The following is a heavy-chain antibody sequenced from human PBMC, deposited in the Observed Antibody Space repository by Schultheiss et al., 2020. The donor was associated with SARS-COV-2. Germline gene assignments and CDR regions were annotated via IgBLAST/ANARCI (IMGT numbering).Heavy chain of an antibody. Sequence: GGSLRLSCAASGFSFSDYYMKWVSQAPGKGLEWVSGIGAAGDTYYPGSVKGRFTISRDNAKNSLYLQMNSLRVEDTAIYYCARDRLTYSSMHHFEYWGQGTLVTVSS. CDR3: ARDRLTYSSMHHFEY. CDR2: IGAAGDT. CDR1: GFSFSDYY. V-gene: IGHV3-69-1*01. J-gene: IGHJ4*02. D-gene: IGHD5-18*01.